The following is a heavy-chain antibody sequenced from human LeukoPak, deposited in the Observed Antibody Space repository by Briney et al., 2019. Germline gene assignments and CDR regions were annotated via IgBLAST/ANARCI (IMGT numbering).Heavy chain of an antibody. CDR3: ARRLLRLRPSRTAYNWFDP. Sequence: SETLSLTCAVSGGSISSSNWWSWVRQPPGKGLEWIGEIYHSGSTNYNPSLKSRVTISVDTSKNQFSLKLSSVTAADTAVYYCARRLLRLRPSRTAYNWFDPWGQGTLVTVSS. CDR1: GGSISSSNW. D-gene: IGHD4-17*01. J-gene: IGHJ5*02. V-gene: IGHV4-4*02. CDR2: IYHSGST.